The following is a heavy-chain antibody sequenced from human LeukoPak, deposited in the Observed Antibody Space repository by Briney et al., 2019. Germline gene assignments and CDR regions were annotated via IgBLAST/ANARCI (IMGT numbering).Heavy chain of an antibody. D-gene: IGHD3-16*01. CDR1: GGSISSHY. Sequence: SETLSLTCTVSGGSISSHYWSWIRPPPGKGLEWIGYIYYSGSTNYNPSLKSRVTISVDTSKNQFSLKLSSVTAADTAVYYCARGLYYYYYFMDVWGKGTTVTVSS. V-gene: IGHV4-59*11. CDR2: IYYSGST. CDR3: ARGLYYYYYFMDV. J-gene: IGHJ6*03.